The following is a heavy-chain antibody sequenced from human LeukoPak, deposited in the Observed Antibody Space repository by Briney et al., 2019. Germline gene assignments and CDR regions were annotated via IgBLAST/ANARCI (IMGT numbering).Heavy chain of an antibody. Sequence: SETLSLTCTVSGGSVSSGSYYWSWIRQPPGTGLEWIGYIYYSGSTNYNPSPKSRVTISVDTSKNQFSLKLSSVSAADTAVYYCARDILRYFDWLPDAFDIWGQGTMVTVSS. CDR3: ARDILRYFDWLPDAFDI. CDR2: IYYSGST. CDR1: GGSVSSGSYY. J-gene: IGHJ3*02. V-gene: IGHV4-61*01. D-gene: IGHD3-9*01.